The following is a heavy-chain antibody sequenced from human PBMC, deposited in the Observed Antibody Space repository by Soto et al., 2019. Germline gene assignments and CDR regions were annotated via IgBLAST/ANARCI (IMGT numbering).Heavy chain of an antibody. D-gene: IGHD3-22*01. CDR3: VSSTYFSDNSGYTRCFDY. Sequence: PXGSMGLSSAGSGFTLSDHYIDWVRHPPGKGLEWVGRSRDKAQGYSTAYAASVKGRFTTPRDESKKSVYLQMNSLKTEDTAVYYCVSSTYFSDNSGYTRCFDYWGQGTLVTVSS. V-gene: IGHV3-72*01. CDR1: GFTLSDHY. J-gene: IGHJ4*02. CDR2: SRDKAQGYST.